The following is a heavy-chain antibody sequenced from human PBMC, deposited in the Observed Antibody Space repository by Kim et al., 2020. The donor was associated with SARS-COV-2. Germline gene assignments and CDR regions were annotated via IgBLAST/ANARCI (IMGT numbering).Heavy chain of an antibody. Sequence: GGSLRLSCAASGFTFSSYSMNWVRQAPGKGLEWVSYISSSSSTIYYADSVKGRFTISRDNAKNSLYLQMNSLRDEDTAVYYCARDRTKIASAGTGDYWGQGNLVTVSS. D-gene: IGHD6-13*01. CDR3: ARDRTKIASAGTGDY. J-gene: IGHJ4*02. V-gene: IGHV3-48*02. CDR2: ISSSSSTI. CDR1: GFTFSSYS.